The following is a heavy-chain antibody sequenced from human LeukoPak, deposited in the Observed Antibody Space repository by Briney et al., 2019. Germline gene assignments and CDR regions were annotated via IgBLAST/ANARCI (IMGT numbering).Heavy chain of an antibody. Sequence: SVKVSCKASGGTFSSYAISWVRQAPGQGLEWMGGIIPIFGTANYAQKFQGRVTITADESTSTAYMELSSLRSEDTAVYYCASFHILTGYLSYFDYWGQGPLVTVSS. V-gene: IGHV1-69*01. CDR3: ASFHILTGYLSYFDY. D-gene: IGHD3-9*01. J-gene: IGHJ4*02. CDR1: GGTFSSYA. CDR2: IIPIFGTA.